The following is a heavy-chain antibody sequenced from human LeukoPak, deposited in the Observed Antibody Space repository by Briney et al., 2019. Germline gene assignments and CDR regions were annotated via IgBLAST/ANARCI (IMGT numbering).Heavy chain of an antibody. CDR1: GGSISGYQ. D-gene: IGHD6-19*01. Sequence: PSETVSLTCSVSGGSISGYQWSWIRQPPGKGLKWIGYIYYSGSTDYNPSLKSRVTLSVDTSKNQFSLKLSSVTAADTAVYYCASSLYSSGIFDYWGQGTLVTVSS. CDR3: ASSLYSSGIFDY. CDR2: IYYSGST. J-gene: IGHJ4*02. V-gene: IGHV4-59*01.